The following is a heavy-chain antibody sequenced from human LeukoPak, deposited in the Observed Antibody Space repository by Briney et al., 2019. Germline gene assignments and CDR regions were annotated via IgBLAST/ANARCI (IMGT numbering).Heavy chain of an antibody. CDR2: ISGSGSDGST. Sequence: GGSLRLSCAASGFTFSSYGMSWVRQAPGKGLEWVSGISGSGSDGSTYYADSVKGRFTISRDNSKNSLYLQMNSLRAEDTAVYYCARDSEAEGNFWSGYSSYYMDVWGKGTTVTVSS. V-gene: IGHV3-23*01. D-gene: IGHD3-3*01. CDR1: GFTFSSYG. CDR3: ARDSEAEGNFWSGYSSYYMDV. J-gene: IGHJ6*03.